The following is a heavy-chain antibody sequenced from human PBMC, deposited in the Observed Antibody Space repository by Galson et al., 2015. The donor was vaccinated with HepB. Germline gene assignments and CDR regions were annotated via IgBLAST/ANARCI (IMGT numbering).Heavy chain of an antibody. J-gene: IGHJ4*02. CDR2: ISNDGSNR. CDR3: ASHIY. Sequence: LRLSCAASGFTLSGYAMHWVRQAPGKGLEWVAVISNDGSNRYYADSVKGRFTISRNNSKNTLYMQMNSLRAEDTAVYYCASHIYWGQGTLVTVSS. V-gene: IGHV3-30*04. CDR1: GFTLSGYA.